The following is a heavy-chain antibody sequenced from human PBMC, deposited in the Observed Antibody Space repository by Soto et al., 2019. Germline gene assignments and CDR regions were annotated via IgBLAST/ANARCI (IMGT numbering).Heavy chain of an antibody. V-gene: IGHV4-4*07. CDR2: IFANGHT. Sequence: QLQLQESGPGLVKASETLSLTCIVSGGSISEKYWNWVRQPPGKGLEWIGLIFANGHTDYNPSLKSRVTMSVDASKNQFALRLTSMTAADTAVYYCVASLAASGLNWLGPWGRGTLVTVSS. CDR1: GGSISEKY. CDR3: VASLAASGLNWLGP. J-gene: IGHJ5*02. D-gene: IGHD6-13*01.